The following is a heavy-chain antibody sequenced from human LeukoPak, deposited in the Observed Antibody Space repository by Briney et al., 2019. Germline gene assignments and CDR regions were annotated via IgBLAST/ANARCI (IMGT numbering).Heavy chain of an antibody. CDR2: IYENGGTT. V-gene: IGHV3-23*01. Sequence: GALRLSCVGSGFTFRSHAMSWVRQAPDKRLDFVSGIYENGGTTYYADSVKGRFSISRDNSKNTLYLQMDSLRGEDTAVYYCAKDFRIGYSAHFDYWGQGALVTVSS. CDR1: GFTFRSHA. J-gene: IGHJ4*02. D-gene: IGHD2-21*01. CDR3: AKDFRIGYSAHFDY.